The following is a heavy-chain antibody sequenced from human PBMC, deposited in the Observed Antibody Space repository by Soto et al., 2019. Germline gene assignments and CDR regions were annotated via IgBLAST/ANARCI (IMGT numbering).Heavy chain of an antibody. D-gene: IGHD1-20*01. CDR3: ARSHNWNFDY. CDR2: IYYSGST. V-gene: IGHV4-59*01. J-gene: IGHJ4*02. Sequence: PSETLSLTCTVSGGSISSYYWSWIRQPPGKGLEWIGYIYYSGSTNYNPSIKSRVTISVDTSKNQFSLKLSSVTAADTAVYYCARSHNWNFDYWGQGTLVTVSS. CDR1: GGSISSYY.